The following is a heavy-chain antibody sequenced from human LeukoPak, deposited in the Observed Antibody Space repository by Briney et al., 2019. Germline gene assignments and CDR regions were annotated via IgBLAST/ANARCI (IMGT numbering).Heavy chain of an antibody. J-gene: IGHJ4*02. CDR3: ARLPGGRQLN. V-gene: IGHV3-53*01. D-gene: IGHD1-1*01. Sequence: GGSLRLSCAASGFAVSSTYMSWVRQAPGKGLDWVSVIYSGGSTYYADSVKGRFTISRDNSKNMVYLQVNSLRAEDTAVYYCARLPGGRQLNWGQGTLVTVSS. CDR2: IYSGGST. CDR1: GFAVSSTY.